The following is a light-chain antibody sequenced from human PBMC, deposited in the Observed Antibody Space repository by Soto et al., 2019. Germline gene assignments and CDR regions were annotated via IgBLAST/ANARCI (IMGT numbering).Light chain of an antibody. V-gene: IGKV3-11*01. J-gene: IGKJ5*01. CDR3: QPRSNWIT. CDR2: DAS. Sequence: EIVLTQSPATLSLSPGERATLSCRASQSVSSYLAWYQQKPGQAPRLLIYDASNRATGIPARFSGSGSGTDFPLTISRLEPEDFAVYYCQPRSNWITFGQGTRLEIK. CDR1: QSVSSY.